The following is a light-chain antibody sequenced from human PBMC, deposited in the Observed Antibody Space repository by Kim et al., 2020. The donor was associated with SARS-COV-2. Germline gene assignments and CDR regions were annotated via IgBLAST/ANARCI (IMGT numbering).Light chain of an antibody. CDR1: QSVSSY. CDR3: QQRSNWQNT. J-gene: IGKJ2*01. V-gene: IGKV3-11*01. CDR2: DAS. Sequence: EIVLTQSPASLSLSPGERATLSCTASQSVSSYLGWYQQKPGQAPRLLIYDASNRATGIPARFSGSGSGTDFTLTISSLEPEDFAVYYCQQRSNWQNTFGQGTKLEI.